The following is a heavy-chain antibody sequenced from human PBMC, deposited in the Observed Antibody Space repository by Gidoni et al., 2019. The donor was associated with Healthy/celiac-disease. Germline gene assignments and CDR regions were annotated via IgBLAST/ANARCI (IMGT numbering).Heavy chain of an antibody. CDR3: ARGAGYSYGIDY. Sequence: EAGPGLVKPSETLSRTCTVSGGSISSYYWSWIRQPPGKGLEWIGYIYYSGSTNYNPSLKSRVTISVDTSKNQFSLKLSSVTAADTAVYYCARGAGYSYGIDYWGQGTLVTVSS. V-gene: IGHV4-59*01. D-gene: IGHD5-18*01. J-gene: IGHJ4*02. CDR1: GGSISSYY. CDR2: IYYSGST.